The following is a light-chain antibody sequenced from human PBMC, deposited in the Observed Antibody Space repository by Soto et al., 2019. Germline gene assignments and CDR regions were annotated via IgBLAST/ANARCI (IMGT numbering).Light chain of an antibody. CDR2: DSS. Sequence: EIMLTQFPATLSLSPGDGATLSCRASQSVSSYLAWYQQKRGQAPRLLIYDSSNRATGIPARFSGSGSGTDFSLIISSLEPEDFAVYYCQQRSVWPLTFGGGTKVEIK. CDR1: QSVSSY. V-gene: IGKV3-11*01. J-gene: IGKJ4*01. CDR3: QQRSVWPLT.